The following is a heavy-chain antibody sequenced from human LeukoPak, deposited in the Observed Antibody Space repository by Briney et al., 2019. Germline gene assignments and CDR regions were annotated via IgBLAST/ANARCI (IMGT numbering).Heavy chain of an antibody. J-gene: IGHJ4*02. D-gene: IGHD4-17*01. Sequence: PSETLSPTCTVSGASMSSYYWTWIRQPPGKGLEWIGYIYSSGNTNSNPSLKSRVTISVDTSKNQFSLNLNSVTAADTAVYYCARGGEAGLADWGQGTLVTVSS. V-gene: IGHV4-59*01. CDR1: GASMSSYY. CDR3: ARGGEAGLAD. CDR2: IYSSGNT.